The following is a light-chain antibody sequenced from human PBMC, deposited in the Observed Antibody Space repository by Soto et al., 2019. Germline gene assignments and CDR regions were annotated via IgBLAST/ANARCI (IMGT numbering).Light chain of an antibody. CDR1: SSDVGGYNY. CDR3: SSYTSGSTLVV. V-gene: IGLV2-14*01. Sequence: QSALTQPPSVSGSPGQSITISCTGTSSDVGGYNYVSWYQQHPGKAPKLMIYEVSNRPSEVSNRFSGSKSGNTASLTISGLQAEDEGNYYCSSYTSGSTLVVFGGGTKLTVL. CDR2: EVS. J-gene: IGLJ2*01.